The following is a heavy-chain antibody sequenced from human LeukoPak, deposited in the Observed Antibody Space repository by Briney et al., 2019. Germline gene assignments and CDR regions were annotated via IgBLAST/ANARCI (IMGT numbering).Heavy chain of an antibody. CDR2: IRYDGSNK. D-gene: IGHD6-13*01. J-gene: IGHJ4*02. CDR1: GFTFSSYG. V-gene: IGHV3-30*02. CDR3: ASSNSSSWFSDMWYFDY. Sequence: PGGSLRLSCAASGFTFSSYGMHWVRQAPGKGLEWVAFIRYDGSNKYYADSVKGRFTISRDNSKNTLYLQMNSLRAEDTAVYYCASSNSSSWFSDMWYFDYWGQGTLVTVSS.